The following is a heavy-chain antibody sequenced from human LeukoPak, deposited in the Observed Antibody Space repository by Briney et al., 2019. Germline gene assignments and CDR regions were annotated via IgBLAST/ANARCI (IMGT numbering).Heavy chain of an antibody. V-gene: IGHV7-4-1*02. D-gene: IGHD2-2*01. CDR2: INTNTANP. CDR1: GYTFTNYY. J-gene: IGHJ4*02. CDR3: ARALPGCDRTNCYGLDY. Sequence: ASVKVSCKASGYTFTNYYMHWVRQAPGQGLEWMGWINTNTANPTYAQGFTGRFVFSLDTSVNTAYLQISSLKAEDTAVYYCARALPGCDRTNCYGLDYWGQGTLVTVSS.